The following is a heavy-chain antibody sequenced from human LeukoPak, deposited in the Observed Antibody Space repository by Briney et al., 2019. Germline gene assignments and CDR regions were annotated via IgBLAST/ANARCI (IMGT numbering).Heavy chain of an antibody. J-gene: IGHJ3*02. D-gene: IGHD6-13*01. CDR2: ISGSGGST. CDR1: GFTFSSYG. CDR3: TRVLAAAANALDI. Sequence: GGSLRLSCAASGFTFSSYGMHWVRQAPGKGLEWVSAISGSGGSTYYADSVKGRFTISRDNSKNSLYLQMNSLRTEDTAVYYCTRVLAAAANALDIWGQGTMVTVSS. V-gene: IGHV3-23*01.